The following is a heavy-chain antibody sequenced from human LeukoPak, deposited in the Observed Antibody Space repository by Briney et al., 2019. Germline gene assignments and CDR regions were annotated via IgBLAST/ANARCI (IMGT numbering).Heavy chain of an antibody. V-gene: IGHV4-39*01. CDR1: GGSISSSSYY. J-gene: IGHJ3*02. CDR3: ARLPIVVVPSTSFDI. D-gene: IGHD2-2*01. Sequence: SETLSLTCTVSGGSISSSSYYWGWIRQPPGKGLEWIGSINYSGTTYYNPSLKSRVTISVDTSKNQFSLKLSSVTAADTAVYYCARLPIVVVPSTSFDIWGQGTMVTVSS. CDR2: INYSGTT.